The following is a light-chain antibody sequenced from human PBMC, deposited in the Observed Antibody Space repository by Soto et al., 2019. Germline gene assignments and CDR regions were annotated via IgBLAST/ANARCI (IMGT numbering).Light chain of an antibody. CDR2: DAS. V-gene: IGKV1-5*01. CDR1: QSISSW. Sequence: DILLTQSPATLSVSLGVRVTITCRASQSISSWLAWYQQKPGKAPKLLIYDASSLESGAPSRFTGSGSGTDFTLTITGLPPDDVATYCCQQCHRYLTFGQGTKVDIK. J-gene: IGKJ1*01. CDR3: QQCHRYLT.